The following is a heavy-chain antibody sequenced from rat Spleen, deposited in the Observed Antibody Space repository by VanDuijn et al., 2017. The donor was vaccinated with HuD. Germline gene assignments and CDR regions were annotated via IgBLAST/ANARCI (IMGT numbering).Heavy chain of an antibody. CDR2: IINAAGST. J-gene: IGHJ2*01. V-gene: IGHV5-31*01. D-gene: IGHD1-5*01. Sequence: EVQLVESGGGLVQPGRSLKISCVASGFTFNKFWMTWIRQVPGKGLEWVASIINAAGSTYYPDSVKGRFTISRDNAKSSLYLQMDSLRSEDTSTYYCAKDVGRYNCFFDYWGQGVMVTVSS. CDR3: AKDVGRYNCFFDY. CDR1: GFTFNKFW.